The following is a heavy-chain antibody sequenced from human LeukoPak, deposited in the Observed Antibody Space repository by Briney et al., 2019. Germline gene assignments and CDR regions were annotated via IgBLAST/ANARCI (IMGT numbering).Heavy chain of an antibody. V-gene: IGHV3-48*01. D-gene: IGHD5-18*01. CDR2: IYSDANIK. CDR1: GFTFSNYR. CDR3: ASLLTAVDY. Sequence: PGGSLRLSCAASGFTFSNYRLNWVRQAPGKGLEWVSIIYSDANIKYYADSVKGRFTISRDNAKNSLYLQMNSLRAEDTAVYYCASLLTAVDYWGQGTLVTVSS. J-gene: IGHJ4*02.